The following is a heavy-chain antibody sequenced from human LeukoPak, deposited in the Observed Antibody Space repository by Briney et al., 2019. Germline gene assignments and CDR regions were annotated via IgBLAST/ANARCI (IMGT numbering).Heavy chain of an antibody. CDR3: ARVQRGIAVALDY. J-gene: IGHJ4*02. Sequence: GGSLRLSCAASGFTFSSYEMNWVRQAPGKGLEWVSYISTTDSSIYYADSVEGRFTISRDNVKNLLYLQMNSLRAEDTAVYYCARVQRGIAVALDYWGQGTLATVSS. CDR2: ISTTDSSI. D-gene: IGHD6-19*01. V-gene: IGHV3-48*03. CDR1: GFTFSSYE.